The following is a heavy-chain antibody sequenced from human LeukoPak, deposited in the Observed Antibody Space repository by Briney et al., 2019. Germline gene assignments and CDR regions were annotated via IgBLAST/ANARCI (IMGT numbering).Heavy chain of an antibody. CDR2: INSDGSST. CDR3: ERDRGAGRRNYYLDY. D-gene: IGHD3-10*01. CDR1: GFTFSSYW. Sequence: PGGSLRLSCAASGFTFSSYWMHWVRQAPGKGLGWVSRINSDGSSTSYADSVKGRFTISRDNAKNTLYLQRNSLRTEDTAVYYCERDRGAGRRNYYLDYWGQGTLVTVSS. J-gene: IGHJ4*02. V-gene: IGHV3-74*01.